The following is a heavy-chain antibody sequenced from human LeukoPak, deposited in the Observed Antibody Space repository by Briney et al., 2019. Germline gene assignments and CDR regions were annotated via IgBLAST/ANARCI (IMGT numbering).Heavy chain of an antibody. CDR1: GYTFTGYY. CDR3: ARVKYYDSSGQQDV. CDR2: INPNSGGT. D-gene: IGHD3-22*01. Sequence: ASVKASCKASGYTFTGYYMHWVRQAPGQGLEWMGWINPNSGGTNYAQKFQGRVTMTRDASISTAYMELSRLRSDDTAVYYCARVKYYDSSGQQDVWGKGTTVTVSS. V-gene: IGHV1-2*02. J-gene: IGHJ6*04.